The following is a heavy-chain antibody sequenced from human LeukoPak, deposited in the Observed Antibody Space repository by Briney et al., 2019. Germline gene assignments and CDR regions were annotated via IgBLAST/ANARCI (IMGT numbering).Heavy chain of an antibody. CDR2: ISYDGSNK. Sequence: PGGSLRLSCAASGFTFSSYGMHWVRQAPGKGLEWVAVISYDGSNKYYADSVKGRFTISRDNSKNTLYLQMNSLRAEDTAVYYCARASYGGYYPYYYYMDVWGKGTTVTISS. J-gene: IGHJ6*03. V-gene: IGHV3-30*03. CDR3: ARASYGGYYPYYYYMDV. D-gene: IGHD3-22*01. CDR1: GFTFSSYG.